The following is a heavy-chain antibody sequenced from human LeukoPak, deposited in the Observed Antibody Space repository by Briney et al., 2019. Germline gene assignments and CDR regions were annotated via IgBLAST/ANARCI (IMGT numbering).Heavy chain of an antibody. V-gene: IGHV1-2*02. CDR1: GYTXTDYY. D-gene: IGHD6-6*01. CDR2: IHTNSGGT. J-gene: IGHJ4*02. Sequence: ASVKVSCKASGYTXTDYYLNWVRQAPGQGLEWMGWIHTNSGGTNYAQKFQGRVTMTRDTSISTAYMELSRLTFDDTAVYYCGRKSAARKTSEFDYWGQGTLVTVSS. CDR3: GRKSAARKTSEFDY.